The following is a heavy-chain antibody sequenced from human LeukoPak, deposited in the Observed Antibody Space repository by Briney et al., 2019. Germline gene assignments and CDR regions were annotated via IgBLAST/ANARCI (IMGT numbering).Heavy chain of an antibody. D-gene: IGHD2-21*01. CDR2: MNPNSSNT. V-gene: IGHV1-8*01. CDR1: GYTFTTYD. CDR3: ARAPLLADY. Sequence: ASVKVSCKASGYTFTTYDINWVRQATGQGLGWMGWMNPNSSNTDYTQKFQGRVTMTRNTSINTAYMELSSLRSEDTAVYYCARAPLLADYWGQGTLVTVSS. J-gene: IGHJ4*02.